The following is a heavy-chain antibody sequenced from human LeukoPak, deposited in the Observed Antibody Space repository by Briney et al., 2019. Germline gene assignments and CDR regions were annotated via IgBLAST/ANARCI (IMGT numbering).Heavy chain of an antibody. CDR2: VNPDGSST. Sequence: PGGSLRLSCAASGFTFSRYWMHWVRRVPGKGLVWVSRVNPDGSSTTYADSVKGRFTSSRDNAKNTLYLQMNRLRVEDTAVYYCGRGGSYGDYWGQGILVTVSS. CDR3: GRGGSYGDY. CDR1: GFTFSRYW. J-gene: IGHJ4*02. V-gene: IGHV3-74*03. D-gene: IGHD3-16*01.